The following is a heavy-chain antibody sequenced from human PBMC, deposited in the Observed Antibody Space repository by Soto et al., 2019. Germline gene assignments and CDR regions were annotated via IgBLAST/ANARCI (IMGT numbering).Heavy chain of an antibody. Sequence: SVILSLTCTVSGGYISSGGYYWSWNRQPPGKGLEWIGYIYNSGTTKYNPSLKSRVTISVDTSKNQFSLNLRSVTAADTAVYYCAKNWNWGSLVHWGQGTLVTVSS. J-gene: IGHJ4*02. V-gene: IGHV4-61*08. CDR1: GGYISSGGYY. CDR2: IYNSGTT. CDR3: AKNWNWGSLVH. D-gene: IGHD7-27*01.